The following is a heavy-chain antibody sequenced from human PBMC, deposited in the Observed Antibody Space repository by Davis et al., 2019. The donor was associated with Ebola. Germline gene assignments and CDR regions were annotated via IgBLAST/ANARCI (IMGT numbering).Heavy chain of an antibody. CDR1: GFTFSSYW. Sequence: ESLKISCAASGFTFSSYWMSWVRQPPGKGLEWIGEIYHSGSTNYNPSLKSRVTISVDKSKNQFSLKLSSVTAADTAVYYCARADSNDYGDSFDYWGQGTLVTVSS. CDR3: ARADSNDYGDSFDY. J-gene: IGHJ4*02. D-gene: IGHD4-17*01. V-gene: IGHV4/OR15-8*01. CDR2: IYHSGST.